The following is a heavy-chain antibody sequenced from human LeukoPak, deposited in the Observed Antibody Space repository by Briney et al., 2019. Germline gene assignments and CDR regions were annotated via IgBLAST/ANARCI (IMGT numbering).Heavy chain of an antibody. CDR2: ISSSGSDI. CDR3: AKEKRVGVTPPYFDY. V-gene: IGHV3-48*03. Sequence: GGSLRLSCAASGFTFSNYEMHWVRQAPGKGLEWVSYISSSGSDIYYADSVKGRFTISRDNAKNSLYLHMNSLRAEDTAVYYCAKEKRVGVTPPYFDYWGQGTLVTVSS. J-gene: IGHJ4*02. D-gene: IGHD1-26*01. CDR1: GFTFSNYE.